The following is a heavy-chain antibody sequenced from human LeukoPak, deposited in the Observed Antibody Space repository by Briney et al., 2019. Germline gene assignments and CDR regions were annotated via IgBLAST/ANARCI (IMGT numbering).Heavy chain of an antibody. Sequence: PSETLSLTCAVYGGSFSGYYWSWIRQPPGKGLEWIGEINHSGSTNYNPSLKSRVTISVDTSKNQFSLKLSSVTAADTAVYYCATAQVTTSGTDFDYWGQGTLVTVSS. CDR2: INHSGST. CDR3: ATAQVTTSGTDFDY. V-gene: IGHV4-34*01. CDR1: GGSFSGYY. J-gene: IGHJ4*02. D-gene: IGHD4-17*01.